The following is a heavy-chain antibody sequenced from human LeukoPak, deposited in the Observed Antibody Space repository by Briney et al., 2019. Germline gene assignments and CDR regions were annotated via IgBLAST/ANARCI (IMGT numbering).Heavy chain of an antibody. Sequence: PSETLSLTYTVSGGSISTYFWSWIRQPPGKGLEWIGNIYNSGSTNYNPSLKGRVTIAVDTSKNQFSLKLRSVTAADTAVYYCARDRGQWLAHYYYMDVWGKGTTVTVSS. CDR1: GGSISTYF. CDR2: IYNSGST. CDR3: ARDRGQWLAHYYYMDV. J-gene: IGHJ6*03. D-gene: IGHD6-19*01. V-gene: IGHV4-59*01.